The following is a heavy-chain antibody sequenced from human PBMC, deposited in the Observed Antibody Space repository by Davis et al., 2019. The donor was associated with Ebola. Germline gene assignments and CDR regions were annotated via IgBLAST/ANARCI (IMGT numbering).Heavy chain of an antibody. CDR1: GFTISSYA. CDR3: ARNDVVVAAATGYLNYHGMDV. J-gene: IGHJ6*04. V-gene: IGHV3-30*04. Sequence: GGSLRLSCSASGFTISSYAMHWVRQAPGKGLEWVAVISYDGSNKYYADSVKGRFTISRDNSKNTLYLQMNSLRAEDTAVYYCARNDVVVAAATGYLNYHGMDVWGKGTTVTVSS. D-gene: IGHD2-2*01. CDR2: ISYDGSNK.